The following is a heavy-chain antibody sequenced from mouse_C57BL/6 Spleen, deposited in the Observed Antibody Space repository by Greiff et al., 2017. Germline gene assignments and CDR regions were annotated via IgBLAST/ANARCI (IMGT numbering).Heavy chain of an antibody. D-gene: IGHD1-1*01. J-gene: IGHJ2*01. CDR1: GYTFTSYW. Sequence: VKLQQPGAELVKPGASVKLSCKASGYTFTSYWMHWVKQRPGQGLEWIGMIHPNSGSTNYNEKFKSKATLTVDKSSSTAYMQLSSLTSEDSAVYYCARDYGSSYPYWGQGTTLTVSS. CDR2: IHPNSGST. V-gene: IGHV1-64*01. CDR3: ARDYGSSYPY.